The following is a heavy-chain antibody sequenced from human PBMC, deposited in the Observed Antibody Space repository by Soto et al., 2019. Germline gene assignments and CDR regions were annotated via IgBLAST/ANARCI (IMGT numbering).Heavy chain of an antibody. CDR1: GYAFEVAW. J-gene: IGHJ6*03. Sequence: EMQLGESGGGLVKPGGSLRLSCAVSGYAFEVAWMNWVRQAPGKGLEWVGRIKSKPDGGTTEYAAPVECRFTISRDDSTSTLYLQMNSLRTEDTAVYYCTAGRRDYCGNSYMDLWGKGTTVTVSS. CDR3: TAGRRDYCGNSYMDL. V-gene: IGHV3-15*01. CDR2: IKSKPDGGTT. D-gene: IGHD1-1*01.